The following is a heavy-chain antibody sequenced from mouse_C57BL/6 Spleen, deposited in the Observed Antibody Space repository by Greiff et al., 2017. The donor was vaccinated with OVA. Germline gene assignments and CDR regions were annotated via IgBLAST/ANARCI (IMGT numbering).Heavy chain of an antibody. CDR2: IWSGGST. CDR3: ASDSNWEEGYYYAMDY. V-gene: IGHV2-2*01. CDR1: GFSLTSYG. D-gene: IGHD4-1*01. J-gene: IGHJ4*01. Sequence: QVQLQQSGPGLVQPSQSLSITCTVSGFSLTSYGVHWVRQSPGKGLEWLGVIWSGGSTDYNAAFISRLSISKDNSKSQVFFKMNSLQADDTAIYYCASDSNWEEGYYYAMDYWGQGTSVTVSS.